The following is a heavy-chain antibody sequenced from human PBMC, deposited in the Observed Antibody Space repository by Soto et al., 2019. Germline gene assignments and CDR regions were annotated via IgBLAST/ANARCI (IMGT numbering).Heavy chain of an antibody. D-gene: IGHD2-2*01. V-gene: IGHV4-34*01. CDR3: ARAQLPARFCSGTSCYGVGWFDP. Sequence: SETLSLTCAVYGGSFSGYYWSWIRQPPGKGLEWIGEINHSGSTNYNPSLKSRVTISVDTSKNQFSLKLSSVTAADTAVYYCARAQLPARFCSGTSCYGVGWFDPWGQGTLSPSP. CDR1: GGSFSGYY. J-gene: IGHJ5*02. CDR2: INHSGST.